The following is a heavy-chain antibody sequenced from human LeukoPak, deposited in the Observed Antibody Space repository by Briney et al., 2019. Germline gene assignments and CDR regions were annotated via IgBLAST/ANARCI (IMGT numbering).Heavy chain of an antibody. V-gene: IGHV1-69*13. CDR3: ARDSIPTGLYYYYGMDV. D-gene: IGHD1-14*01. CDR2: IIPIFGTA. J-gene: IGHJ6*02. Sequence: SVKVSCKASGGTFISYAISWVRQAPGQRLEWMGGIIPIFGTANYAQKFQGRVTITADESTSTAYMELSSLRSEDTAVYYCARDSIPTGLYYYYGMDVWGQGTTVTVSS. CDR1: GGTFISYA.